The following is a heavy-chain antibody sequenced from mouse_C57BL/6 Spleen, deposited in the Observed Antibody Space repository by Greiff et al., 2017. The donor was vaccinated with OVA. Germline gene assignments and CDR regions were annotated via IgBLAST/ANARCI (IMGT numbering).Heavy chain of an antibody. J-gene: IGHJ1*03. D-gene: IGHD1-1*01. CDR3: ARGITTVGATPCYWYFDV. V-gene: IGHV5-4*03. Sequence: EVKLMESGGGLVKPGGSLKLSCAASGFTFSSYAMSWVRQTPEKRLEWVATISDGGSYTYYPDNVKGRFTISRDNAKNNLYLQMSHLKSEDTAMYYGARGITTVGATPCYWYFDVWGTVTTVTVSS. CDR2: ISDGGSYT. CDR1: GFTFSSYA.